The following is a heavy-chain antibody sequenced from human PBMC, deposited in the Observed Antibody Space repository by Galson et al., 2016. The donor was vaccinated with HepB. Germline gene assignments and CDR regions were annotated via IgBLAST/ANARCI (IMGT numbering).Heavy chain of an antibody. Sequence: SETLSLTCTVSGGSVSRGSYYWSWIRQSPGKGLEWIGYLTYSGSTNYNPSLKSRVTILADTSKNQFSLKLSSVPAADTAVYYCARYLEWLWGGMDVWGQGTTVTVSS. CDR1: GGSVSRGSYY. CDR3: ARYLEWLWGGMDV. V-gene: IGHV4-61*01. CDR2: LTYSGST. J-gene: IGHJ6*02. D-gene: IGHD3-3*01.